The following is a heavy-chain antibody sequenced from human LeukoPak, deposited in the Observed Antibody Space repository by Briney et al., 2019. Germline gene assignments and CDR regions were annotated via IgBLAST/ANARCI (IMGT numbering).Heavy chain of an antibody. CDR2: IYYSGST. D-gene: IGHD6-19*01. V-gene: IGHV4-59*12. J-gene: IGHJ4*02. Sequence: SETLSLTCTVSGGSISSYYWSWIRQPPGKGLEWIGYIYYSGSTNYNPSLKSRVTISVDTSKNQFSLKLSSVTAADTAVYYCARVRYSSGQYDYWGQGTLVTVSS. CDR3: ARVRYSSGQYDY. CDR1: GGSISSYY.